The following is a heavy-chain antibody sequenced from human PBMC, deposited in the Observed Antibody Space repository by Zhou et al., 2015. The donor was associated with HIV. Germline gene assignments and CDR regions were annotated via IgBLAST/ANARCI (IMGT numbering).Heavy chain of an antibody. CDR1: GYTFTSYD. D-gene: IGHD1-26*01. CDR2: MNPNSGNA. CDR3: TRGRWEVPDAY. J-gene: IGHJ4*02. V-gene: IGHV1-8*01. Sequence: QVQLVQSGAEVRKPGASVQVSCKASGYTFTSYDVNWVRQAPGQGLEWMGWMNPNSGNAEFAQKFQDRVTMTRDTSIRTAYMELSRLTSEDTAIYYCTRGRWEVPDAYWGQGSLVTVSP.